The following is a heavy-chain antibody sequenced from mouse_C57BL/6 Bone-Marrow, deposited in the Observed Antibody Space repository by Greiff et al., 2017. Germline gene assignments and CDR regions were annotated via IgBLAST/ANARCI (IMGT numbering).Heavy chain of an antibody. V-gene: IGHV1-7*01. CDR3: ASNYVYDGYFDV. CDR2: INPSSGYT. CDR1: GYTFTSYW. D-gene: IGHD2-2*01. J-gene: IGHJ1*03. Sequence: QVQLQQSGAELAKPGASVKLSCKASGYTFTSYWMHWVKQRPGQGLEWIGYINPSSGYTKYNQKFKDKATLTSDKSSSTAYMQLSSMTYEDYAVYYCASNYVYDGYFDVWGTGTTVTVSS.